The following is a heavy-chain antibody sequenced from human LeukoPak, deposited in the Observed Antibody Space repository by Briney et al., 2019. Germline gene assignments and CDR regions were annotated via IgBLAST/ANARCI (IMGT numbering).Heavy chain of an antibody. CDR3: AGLIGGGYGGTYVPDGMGV. D-gene: IGHD1-26*01. CDR2: IYPGDFDT. J-gene: IGHJ6*02. Sequence: GESLKISCKGSGYNFDRYWIGWVRQMPGKGLEWMGIIYPGDFDTRYSPSFRGQVTISADKSITTAYLQWSSLKASDTALYYCAGLIGGGYGGTYVPDGMGVWGQGTTVIVSS. CDR1: GYNFDRYW. V-gene: IGHV5-51*01.